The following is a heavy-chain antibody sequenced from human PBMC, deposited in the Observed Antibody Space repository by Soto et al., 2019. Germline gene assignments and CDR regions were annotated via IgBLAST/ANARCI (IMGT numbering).Heavy chain of an antibody. CDR3: ARWVEVSLDYFDS. D-gene: IGHD1-20*01. J-gene: IGHJ4*02. Sequence: SATLSLTCTVSGCSMSNGYYYWSWVRKNPGKGLEWIGHIYHSGRTYYNPSLKSRVGILVDTSKNQFSLNLNSVTAADAAVYYCARWVEVSLDYFDSWGQGTPVTVS. CDR2: IYHSGRT. V-gene: IGHV4-31*03. CDR1: GCSMSNGYYY.